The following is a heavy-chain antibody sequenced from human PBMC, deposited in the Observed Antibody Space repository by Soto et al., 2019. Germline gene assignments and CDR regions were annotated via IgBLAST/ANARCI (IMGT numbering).Heavy chain of an antibody. D-gene: IGHD1-26*01. CDR1: GGTFSSYA. CDR3: ARVHNSGSYYYYYGMDV. Sequence: ASVKVSCKASGGTFSSYAISWVRQAPGQGLEWMGGIIPIFGTANYAQKFQGRVTITADESTSTAYMELSSLRSEDTAVYYCARVHNSGSYYYYYGMDVWGQGTTVTVSS. CDR2: IIPIFGTA. V-gene: IGHV1-69*13. J-gene: IGHJ6*02.